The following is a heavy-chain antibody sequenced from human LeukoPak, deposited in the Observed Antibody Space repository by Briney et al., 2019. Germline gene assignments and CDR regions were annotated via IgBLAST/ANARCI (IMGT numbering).Heavy chain of an antibody. CDR1: GCSFNKFG. D-gene: IGHD4-17*01. CDR3: VRVGSAYGDPLEFDF. J-gene: IGHJ5*01. V-gene: IGHV1-18*01. Sequence: ASVKVSCKGSGCSFNKFGISWVRQAPGQGLEWMGWISGYNANTDSAQKFQDRVTMTTDNSVTTAYLELRSLRSDDTAVYFCVRVGSAYGDPLEFDFWGQGTLVTVSS. CDR2: ISGYNANT.